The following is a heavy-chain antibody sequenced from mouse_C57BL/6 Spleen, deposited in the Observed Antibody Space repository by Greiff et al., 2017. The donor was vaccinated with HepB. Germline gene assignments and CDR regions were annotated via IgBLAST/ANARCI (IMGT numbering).Heavy chain of an antibody. V-gene: IGHV3-6*01. J-gene: IGHJ3*01. CDR2: ISYDGSN. D-gene: IGHD3-3*01. CDR1: GYSITSGYY. CDR3: ARDLGDRFAY. Sequence: EVQLQQSGPGLVKPSQSLSLTCSVTGYSITSGYYWNWIRQFPGNKLEWMGYISYDGSNNYNPSLKNRISITRDTSKNQFFLKLNSVTTEDTATYYCARDLGDRFAYWGQGTLVTVSA.